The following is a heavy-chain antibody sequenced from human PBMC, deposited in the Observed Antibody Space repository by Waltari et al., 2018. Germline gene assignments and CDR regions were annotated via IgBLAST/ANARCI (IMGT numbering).Heavy chain of an antibody. CDR2: IYHSGST. D-gene: IGHD6-6*01. V-gene: IGHV4-38-2*01. J-gene: IGHJ2*01. CDR1: GYSISSGYY. CDR3: ARHSSSSDWYFDL. Sequence: QVPLQESGPGLVKPSETLSLTCAVSGYSISSGYYWGWIRQPPGKGLEWIGSIYHSGSTYYNPSLKSRVTISVDTSKNQFSLKLSSVTAADTAVYYCARHSSSSDWYFDLWGRGTLVTVSS.